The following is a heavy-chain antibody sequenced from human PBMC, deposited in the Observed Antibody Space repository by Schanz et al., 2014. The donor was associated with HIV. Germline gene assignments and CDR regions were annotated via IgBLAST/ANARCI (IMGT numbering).Heavy chain of an antibody. J-gene: IGHJ4*02. Sequence: QVQLVQSGGEVKKPGASVKVSCKASGYTFTSYYIHWVRQAPGQGLEWMGWINPNSGGTNLAQKFEGRVTMTIDRSITTASMELSRLNSDDTAMYFCTRLHYYYDRSGFSFDCWGQGTLVTVSS. CDR2: INPNSGGT. CDR1: GYTFTSYY. V-gene: IGHV1-2*02. D-gene: IGHD3-22*01. CDR3: TRLHYYYDRSGFSFDC.